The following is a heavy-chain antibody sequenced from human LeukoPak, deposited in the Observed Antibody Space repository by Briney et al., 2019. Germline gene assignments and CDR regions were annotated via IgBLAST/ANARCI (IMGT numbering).Heavy chain of an antibody. CDR1: GFTVSSNY. J-gene: IGHJ6*02. CDR3: ARGLPSRLYYGMDV. D-gene: IGHD3-16*01. Sequence: GSLRLSCAASGFTVSSNYMSWVRQAPGKGLEWVSVIYSGGSTYYADSVKGRFTISRDNSKNTLYLQMNSLRAEDTAVYYCARGLPSRLYYGMDVWGQGATVTVSS. V-gene: IGHV3-66*01. CDR2: IYSGGST.